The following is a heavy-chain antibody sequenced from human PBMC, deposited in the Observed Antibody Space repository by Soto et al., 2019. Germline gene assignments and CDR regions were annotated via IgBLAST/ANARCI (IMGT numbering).Heavy chain of an antibody. CDR3: ARVLATSLDV. CDR2: INVGDGST. V-gene: IGHV1-3*01. CDR1: GYTFITYT. J-gene: IGHJ6*04. Sequence: QVQLAQSGAEVKKPGASVKLSCKASGYTFITYTMHWVRQAPRQGLEWMGWINVGDGSTEYSQKFQGRGTITWDTSANTVYMELSSLRSEDTAVYYCARVLATSLDVWGKGTTVTVSS.